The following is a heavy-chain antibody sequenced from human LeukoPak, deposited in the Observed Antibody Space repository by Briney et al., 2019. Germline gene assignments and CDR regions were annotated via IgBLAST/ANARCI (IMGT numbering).Heavy chain of an antibody. Sequence: PSETLSLTCTVSGGSISSYYWSWIRQPAGKGLEWIGRIYTSGSTNYNPSLKSRVTMSVDTSKNQLSLKLSSVTAADTAVYYCARDRKYYDFWSGYYTGLYYYMDVWGKGTTVTVSS. CDR3: ARDRKYYDFWSGYYTGLYYYMDV. V-gene: IGHV4-4*07. CDR1: GGSISSYY. D-gene: IGHD3-3*01. J-gene: IGHJ6*03. CDR2: IYTSGST.